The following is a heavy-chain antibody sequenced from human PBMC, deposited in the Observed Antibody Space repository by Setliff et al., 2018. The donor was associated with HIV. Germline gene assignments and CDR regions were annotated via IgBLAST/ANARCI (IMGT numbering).Heavy chain of an antibody. Sequence: ASVKVSCKASGYTFTQSDINWVRQATGQSPEWMGWINVGNGKTKYSQNFQGRVTITRDTFASTAYMELSSLRSEDTAVYYCARSLERQWLVPYYMDVWGKGTTVTVSS. CDR2: INVGNGKT. D-gene: IGHD6-19*01. CDR3: ARSLERQWLVPYYMDV. J-gene: IGHJ6*03. V-gene: IGHV1-3*01. CDR1: GYTFTQSD.